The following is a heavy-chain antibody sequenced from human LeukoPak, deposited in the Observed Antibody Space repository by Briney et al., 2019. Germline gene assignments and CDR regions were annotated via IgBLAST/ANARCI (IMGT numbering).Heavy chain of an antibody. CDR3: AKDPYYYDSSGYQNRTDY. CDR1: GFTFSSYA. J-gene: IGHJ4*02. D-gene: IGHD3-22*01. CDR2: ISYDGSNK. Sequence: GGSLRLSCAASGFTFSSYAMHWVRQAPGKGLEWVAVISYDGSNKYYADSVKGRFSISRDNSKNTLYLQMNSLRAEDTAVYYCAKDPYYYDSSGYQNRTDYWGQGTLVTVSS. V-gene: IGHV3-30*04.